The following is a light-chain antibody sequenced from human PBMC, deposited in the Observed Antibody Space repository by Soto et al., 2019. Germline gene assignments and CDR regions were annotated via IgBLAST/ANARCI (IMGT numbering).Light chain of an antibody. Sequence: ESVVEVATGALSLSPWKKVTLSYRASQSVTSDYLAWYQQKPGQAPRLLIYGASNRATGIPDRFSGSGSGTDFTLTISRLEPEDFAVYYCQQSVRPGTFGQGAKVDTK. V-gene: IGKV3-20*01. CDR1: QSVTSDY. J-gene: IGKJ1*01. CDR3: QQSVRPGT. CDR2: GAS.